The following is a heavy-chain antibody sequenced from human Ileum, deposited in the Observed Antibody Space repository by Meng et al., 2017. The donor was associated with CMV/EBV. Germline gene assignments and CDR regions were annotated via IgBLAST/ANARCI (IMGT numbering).Heavy chain of an antibody. Sequence: GGSRLSCAASGFTFNNYWMHWVRQAPGRGLVWLSRIDNDGSDTIYADSVKGRFTVSRDNARNTLYLQMNNLRDEDTAVYYCVRDTPHGRFDPWGQGTLVTVSS. CDR2: IDNDGSDT. CDR1: GFTFNNYW. J-gene: IGHJ5*02. D-gene: IGHD2-15*01. CDR3: VRDTPHGRFDP. V-gene: IGHV3-74*01.